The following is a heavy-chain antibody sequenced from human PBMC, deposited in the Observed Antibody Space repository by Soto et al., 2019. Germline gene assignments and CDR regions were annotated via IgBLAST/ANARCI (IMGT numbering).Heavy chain of an antibody. CDR1: GGSFRGYY. CDR2: INHSGST. D-gene: IGHD3-16*02. J-gene: IGHJ4*02. CDR3: ARGKLSDYVWGSYRYHFDY. Sequence: PSETLSLTCAVYGGSFRGYYCSWIRQPPGKGLEWIGEINHSGSTNYNPSLKSRVTISVDTSKNQFSLKLSSVTAADTAVYYCARGKLSDYVWGSYRYHFDYWGQGTVVTVSS. V-gene: IGHV4-34*01.